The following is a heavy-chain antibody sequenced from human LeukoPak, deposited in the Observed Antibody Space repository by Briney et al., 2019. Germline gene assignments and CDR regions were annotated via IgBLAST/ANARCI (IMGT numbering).Heavy chain of an antibody. Sequence: GGSLRLSCAASGFTFSSYGMHWVRQAPGKGLEWVAVIWYDGSNKYYADSVKGRFTISRENSKNTLYLQMNSLRAEDTAVYYCARAAASYSGYDVPYYYYGMDVWGQGTTVTVSS. V-gene: IGHV3-33*01. CDR1: GFTFSSYG. D-gene: IGHD5-12*01. J-gene: IGHJ6*02. CDR3: ARAAASYSGYDVPYYYYGMDV. CDR2: IWYDGSNK.